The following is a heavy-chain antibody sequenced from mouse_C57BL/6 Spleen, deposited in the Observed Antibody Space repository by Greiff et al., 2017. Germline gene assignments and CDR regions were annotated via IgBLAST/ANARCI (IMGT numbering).Heavy chain of an antibody. Sequence: EVQLQQSGPELVKPGASVKISCKASGYTFTDYYMNWVKQSHGKSLEWIGDINPNNGGTSYNQKFKGKATLTVDKSSSTASMELRSLTSEDSAVYYCARSDYDGAIYWGHGTSVTVSS. CDR1: GYTFTDYY. J-gene: IGHJ4*01. V-gene: IGHV1-26*01. CDR2: INPNNGGT. D-gene: IGHD2-4*01. CDR3: ARSDYDGAIY.